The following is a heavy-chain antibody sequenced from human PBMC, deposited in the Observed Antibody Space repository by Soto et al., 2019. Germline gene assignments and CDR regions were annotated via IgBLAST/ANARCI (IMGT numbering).Heavy chain of an antibody. J-gene: IGHJ4*02. CDR2: INPSGGST. D-gene: IGHD3-9*01. V-gene: IGHV1-46*01. CDR3: AKDFGHYDILIGYPTFGS. CDR1: GYTFTSYY. Sequence: ASVKVSCKASGYTFTSYYMHWVRQAPGQGLEWMGIINPSGGSTSYAQKFQGRVTMTRDTSTSTVYMELSSLRSEDTAVYYCAKDFGHYDILIGYPTFGSWGQGTLVTVSS.